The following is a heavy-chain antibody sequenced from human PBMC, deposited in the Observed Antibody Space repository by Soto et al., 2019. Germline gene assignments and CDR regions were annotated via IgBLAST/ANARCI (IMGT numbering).Heavy chain of an antibody. CDR3: ARDRSEMVRGVIYNWFDP. Sequence: SETLSLTCTVSGGSISSGDYYWSWIRQPPGRGLEWIGYIYYSGSTYYNPSLKSRVTISVDTSKNQFSLKLSSVTAADTAVYYCARDRSEMVRGVIYNWFDPWGQGTLVTVSS. J-gene: IGHJ5*02. V-gene: IGHV4-30-4*01. CDR1: GGSISSGDYY. CDR2: IYYSGST. D-gene: IGHD3-10*01.